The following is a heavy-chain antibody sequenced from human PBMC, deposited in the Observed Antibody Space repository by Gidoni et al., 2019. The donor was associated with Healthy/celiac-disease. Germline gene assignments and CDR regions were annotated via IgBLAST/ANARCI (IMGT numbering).Heavy chain of an antibody. CDR2: ISYDGSNK. D-gene: IGHD4-17*01. J-gene: IGHJ5*02. CDR1: GFTFSSDG. CDR3: AKDLDYGDSTGWFDP. Sequence: QVQLVESGGGVFQPGRSLRLSCAASGFTFSSDGMHWVRQATGKGLEWVAVISYDGSNKYYADSVKCRFTISRDNSKNTLYLQMNSLRAEDTAVYYCAKDLDYGDSTGWFDPWGQGTLVTVSS. V-gene: IGHV3-30*18.